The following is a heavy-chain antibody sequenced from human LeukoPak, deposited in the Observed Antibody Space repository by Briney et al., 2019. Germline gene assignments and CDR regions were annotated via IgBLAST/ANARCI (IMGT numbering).Heavy chain of an antibody. J-gene: IGHJ6*02. Sequence: SSETLSLTCTVSGGSISSYYWSWIRQPAGKGLEWIGRIYTSGSTNYNPSLKSRVTMSVDTSKNQSSLKLGSVTAADTAVYYCARARASGYYGMDVWGQGTTVTVSS. CDR2: IYTSGST. CDR3: ARARASGYYGMDV. V-gene: IGHV4-4*07. CDR1: GGSISSYY. D-gene: IGHD3-10*01.